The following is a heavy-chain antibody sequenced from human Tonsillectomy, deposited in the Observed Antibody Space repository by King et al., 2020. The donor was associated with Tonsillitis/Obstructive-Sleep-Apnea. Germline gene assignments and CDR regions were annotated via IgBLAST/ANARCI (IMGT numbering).Heavy chain of an antibody. CDR1: GFTFSSYA. Sequence: VQLVESGGGLVQPGGSLRLSCAASGFTFSSYAMSWVRQAPGKGLEWVSAISGSGGSTYYADSVKGRFTISRDNSKNTLYLQMNSLRAEDTAVYYCAGCYDFLSGYYKTYYYYGMDVWGQGTTVTVSS. CDR3: AGCYDFLSGYYKTYYYYGMDV. D-gene: IGHD3-3*01. CDR2: ISGSGGST. J-gene: IGHJ6*02. V-gene: IGHV3-23*04.